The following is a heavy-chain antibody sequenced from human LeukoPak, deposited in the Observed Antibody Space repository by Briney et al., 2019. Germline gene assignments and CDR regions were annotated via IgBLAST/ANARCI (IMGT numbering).Heavy chain of an antibody. CDR2: INPSGGST. Sequence: ASVEVSCKASGYIFTSYYMHWVRQAPGQGLEWMGIINPSGGSTSYAQKFQGRVTMTRDMSTSTVYMELSSLRSEDTAVYYCARDHSFWSGYYFSNWFDPWGQGTLVTVSS. CDR1: GYIFTSYY. V-gene: IGHV1-46*01. J-gene: IGHJ5*02. D-gene: IGHD3-3*01. CDR3: ARDHSFWSGYYFSNWFDP.